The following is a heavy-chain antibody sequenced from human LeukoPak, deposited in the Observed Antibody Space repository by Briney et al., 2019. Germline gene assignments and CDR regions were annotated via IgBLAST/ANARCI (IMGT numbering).Heavy chain of an antibody. D-gene: IGHD5-12*01. Sequence: PGGSLRLSCAASGFTFSDYYMSWIRQAPGKGLEWVSYISSSGSTIYYADSVKGRFTISRDNAKNPLYLQMNSLRAEDTAVYYCARDVATTIIPYYYYYGMDVWGQGTTVTVSS. J-gene: IGHJ6*02. CDR3: ARDVATTIIPYYYYYGMDV. CDR2: ISSSGSTI. V-gene: IGHV3-11*01. CDR1: GFTFSDYY.